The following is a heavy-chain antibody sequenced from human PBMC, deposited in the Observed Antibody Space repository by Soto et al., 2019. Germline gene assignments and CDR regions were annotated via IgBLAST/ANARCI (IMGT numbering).Heavy chain of an antibody. Sequence: SHTLSLTCAISGDSVSSNTASWNWIRQSPSRGLEWLGRTYFRSKWYNDYAVSVKSRIIINPDTSNNQFSLQLNSVTPEDTAVNFCAKGDNLGPKTGYAFDPWGQGIMVTVSS. CDR3: AKGDNLGPKTGYAFDP. J-gene: IGHJ5*02. CDR1: GDSVSSNTAS. CDR2: TYFRSKWYN. V-gene: IGHV6-1*01. D-gene: IGHD5-12*01.